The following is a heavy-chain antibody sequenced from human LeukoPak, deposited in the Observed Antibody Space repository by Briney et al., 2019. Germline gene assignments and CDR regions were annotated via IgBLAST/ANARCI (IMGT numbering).Heavy chain of an antibody. V-gene: IGHV4-39*01. J-gene: IGHJ4*02. D-gene: IGHD5-24*01. CDR1: GASISGSSYY. CDR2: FYYSGST. CDR3: ARLGGRDGYNFDY. Sequence: SETLSLTCSVSGASISGSSYYWGWVRQPPGRGLEWIGSFYYSGSTYYNPSLKSRVTISVDTSKTHFSLKVSSVTAADTAVYYCARLGGRDGYNFDYWGQGTLVTVSS.